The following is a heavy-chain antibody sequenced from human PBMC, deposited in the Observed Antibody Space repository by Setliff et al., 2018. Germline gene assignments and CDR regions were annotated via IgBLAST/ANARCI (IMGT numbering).Heavy chain of an antibody. Sequence: ASVKVSCKASGYTFTSHDINWVRQATGQGLEWMGWMNPNNGNTGCVQKFQGRLTMTRNTSISTAYMELSSLRSDDTAVYYCARGGTFRYFDYWGQGTLVTVSS. CDR3: ARGGTFRYFDY. CDR2: MNPNNGNT. J-gene: IGHJ4*02. CDR1: GYTFTSHD. V-gene: IGHV1-8*01.